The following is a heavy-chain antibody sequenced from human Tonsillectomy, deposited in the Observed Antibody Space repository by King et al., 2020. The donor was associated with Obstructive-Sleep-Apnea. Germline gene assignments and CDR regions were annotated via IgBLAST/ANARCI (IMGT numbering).Heavy chain of an antibody. CDR3: ATLSQVYSSSSSQDY. D-gene: IGHD6-6*01. Sequence: QLVQSGAEVKKPGESLRISCKGSGYSFTSYWISWVRQMPGKGLEWMGRIDPSDSYTNYSPSFQGHVTISADKSISTAYLQWSSLKASDTAMYYCATLSQVYSSSSSQDYWGQGTLVTVSS. CDR1: GYSFTSYW. CDR2: IDPSDSYT. J-gene: IGHJ4*02. V-gene: IGHV5-10-1*03.